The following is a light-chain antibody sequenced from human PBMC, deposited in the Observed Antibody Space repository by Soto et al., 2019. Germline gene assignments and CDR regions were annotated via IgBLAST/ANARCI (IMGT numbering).Light chain of an antibody. CDR3: QQYESYSPLT. V-gene: IGKV1-5*01. CDR1: QSIRSW. CDR2: DAY. Sequence: EIQMTQSPSILSASVGDRVTITCRVSQSIRSWLAWYQQKPGKAPKLLIYDAYSLESGVPSRFSGRRSGTEFTLTIAGLQPEDFATYYCQQYESYSPLTFGGGTKVDI. J-gene: IGKJ4*01.